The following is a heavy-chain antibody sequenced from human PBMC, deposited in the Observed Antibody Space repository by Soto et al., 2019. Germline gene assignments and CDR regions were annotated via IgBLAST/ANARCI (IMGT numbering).Heavy chain of an antibody. CDR1: GYTXSRYT. J-gene: IGHJ5*02. CDR3: ARGIATGQLDP. Sequence: SXKVSFKATGYTXSRYTRHLVRQAPGQRLEWMGWINPDNGNTKSSQKFQDRVIITREKSASTAYIDLSSMRSEDTAVYYFARGIATGQLDPWGQGTLVTVSS. D-gene: IGHD2-15*01. V-gene: IGHV1-3*01. CDR2: INPDNGNT.